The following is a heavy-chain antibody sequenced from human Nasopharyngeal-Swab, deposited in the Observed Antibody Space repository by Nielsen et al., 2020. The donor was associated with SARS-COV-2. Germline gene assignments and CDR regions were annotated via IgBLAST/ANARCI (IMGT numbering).Heavy chain of an antibody. CDR3: ARIAVHHNWFDP. J-gene: IGHJ5*02. CDR2: IIPIFGTA. D-gene: IGHD1-1*01. CDR1: GGTFSSYA. Sequence: SVKVSCKASGGTFSSYAISWVRQAPGQGLEWMGGIIPIFGTANYAQRFQGRVTITADESTSTAYMELSSLRSEDTAVYYCARIAVHHNWFDPWGQGTLVTVSS. V-gene: IGHV1-69*13.